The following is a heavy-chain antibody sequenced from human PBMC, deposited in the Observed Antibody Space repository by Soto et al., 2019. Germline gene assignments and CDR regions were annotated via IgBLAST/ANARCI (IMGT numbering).Heavy chain of an antibody. CDR3: ARSGVWGSYRYPNYFDY. Sequence: QVQLQESGPGLVKPSGTLSLTCAVSGGSISSSNWWSWVRQPPGKGLEWIGEIYHSGSTNYNPSLKSRVTISVVKSKTQFSLKLSSVTAADTAVYYCARSGVWGSYRYPNYFDYGGQGTLVIVSS. J-gene: IGHJ4*02. CDR2: IYHSGST. CDR1: GGSISSSNW. V-gene: IGHV4-4*02. D-gene: IGHD3-16*02.